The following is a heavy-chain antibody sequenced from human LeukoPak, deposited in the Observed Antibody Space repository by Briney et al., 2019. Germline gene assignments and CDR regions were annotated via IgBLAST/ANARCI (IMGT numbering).Heavy chain of an antibody. J-gene: IGHJ4*02. V-gene: IGHV4-39*07. CDR1: GGPLSSSSYY. Sequence: LETLFLPCTVSGGPLSSSSYYWGWVRPPPGEGVGGGGRIYYSGSTYYNPSLKSRVTISVDTSKNQFSLKLSSVTAADTAVYYCARVVPYYYDSSGHFDYWGQGTLVTVSS. CDR2: IYYSGST. CDR3: ARVVPYYYDSSGHFDY. D-gene: IGHD3-22*01.